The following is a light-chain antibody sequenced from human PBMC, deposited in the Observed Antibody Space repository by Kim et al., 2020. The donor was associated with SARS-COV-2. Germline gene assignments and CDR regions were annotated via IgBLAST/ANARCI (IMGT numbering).Light chain of an antibody. CDR2: KAS. J-gene: IGKJ2*01. CDR3: QHYNRYPYT. Sequence: DIQMTQSPSTLSASVGDRVTITCRASQSVNTWLAWYQQKPGRAPTLLIYKASTLESGVPSRFSGSGSGTEFALTISSLQPDDFATYYCQHYNRYPYTFGQGTKLEIK. CDR1: QSVNTW. V-gene: IGKV1-5*03.